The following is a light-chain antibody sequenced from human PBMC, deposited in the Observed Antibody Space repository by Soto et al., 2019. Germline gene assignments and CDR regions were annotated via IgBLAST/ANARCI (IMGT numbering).Light chain of an antibody. CDR3: QQYNKWPWT. CDR2: GAS. J-gene: IGKJ1*01. Sequence: EIVMTQSPGTLSLSPGERATLSCRASQSVSNNLAWYLQKPDQAPRLLMYGASTRATGIPARFSGSGSGTEFTLTISSLQSEDFAVYYCQQYNKWPWTFGQGTKVEI. CDR1: QSVSNN. V-gene: IGKV3-15*01.